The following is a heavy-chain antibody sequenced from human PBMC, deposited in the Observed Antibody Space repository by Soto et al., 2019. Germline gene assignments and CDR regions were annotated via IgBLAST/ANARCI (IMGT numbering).Heavy chain of an antibody. D-gene: IGHD6-13*01. V-gene: IGHV3-23*01. Sequence: VQLLESGGGLVQPGGSLRLSCAASGFTFSSYAMSWVRQAPGKGLEWVSVISGSGDSTYYADSVRGRFTISRDNSKNTLYLQMNSLRAEYTAVYYCAKDRDGTAAGPTKFYGMDVWGQGTTVTVSS. J-gene: IGHJ6*02. CDR1: GFTFSSYA. CDR2: ISGSGDST. CDR3: AKDRDGTAAGPTKFYGMDV.